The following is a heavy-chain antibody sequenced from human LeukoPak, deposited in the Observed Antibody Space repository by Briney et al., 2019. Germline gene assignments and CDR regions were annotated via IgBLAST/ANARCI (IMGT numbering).Heavy chain of an antibody. V-gene: IGHV4-34*01. Sequence: SETLSLTCAVYGGSFSGYYWSWIRQPPGKGLEWIGEINHSGSTNYNPSLKSRVTISVDTSKNQFSLKLSSVTAADTAVYYCARTYDSSGYGIDSWGQGTLVTVSS. CDR3: ARTYDSSGYGIDS. CDR2: INHSGST. J-gene: IGHJ4*02. D-gene: IGHD3-22*01. CDR1: GGSFSGYY.